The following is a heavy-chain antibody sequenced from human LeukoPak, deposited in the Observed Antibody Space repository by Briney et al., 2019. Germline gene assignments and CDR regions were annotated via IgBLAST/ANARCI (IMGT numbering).Heavy chain of an antibody. Sequence: SVKVSCKASGGTFSSYAISWVRQAPGQGLEWMGGIIPIFGTVNYAQKFQGRVTITADKSTSTAYMELSSLRSEDTAVYYCARDLGVINAFDIWGQGTMVTVSS. CDR1: GGTFSSYA. D-gene: IGHD3-22*01. V-gene: IGHV1-69*06. J-gene: IGHJ3*02. CDR2: IIPIFGTV. CDR3: ARDLGVINAFDI.